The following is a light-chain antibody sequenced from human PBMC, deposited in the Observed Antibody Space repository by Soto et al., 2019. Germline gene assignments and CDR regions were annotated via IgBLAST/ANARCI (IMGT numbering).Light chain of an antibody. CDR1: TSNIGSNY. CDR2: DNE. Sequence: QSVLTQPPSVSAAPGQTVTISCSGDTSNIGSNYVSWYQQVPGKAPKLLIYDNENRPSGIPDRFSGSRSGTSATLAITGLQTEDEAIYYCGSWGSSVTGSFYVFGSATKVTVL. CDR3: GSWGSSVTGSFYV. V-gene: IGLV1-51*01. J-gene: IGLJ1*01.